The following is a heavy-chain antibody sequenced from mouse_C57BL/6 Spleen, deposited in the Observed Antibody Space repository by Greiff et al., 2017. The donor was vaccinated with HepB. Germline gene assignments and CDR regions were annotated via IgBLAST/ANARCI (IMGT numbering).Heavy chain of an antibody. D-gene: IGHD1-1*01. CDR3: ARIPYYYGSSYWYFYV. CDR1: GYTFTSYW. V-gene: IGHV1-53*01. J-gene: IGHJ1*03. Sequence: QVQLQQPGTELVKPGASVKLSCKASGYTFTSYWMHWVKQRPGQGLEWIGNINPSNGGTNYNEKFKSKATLTVDKSSSTAYMQLSSLTSEDSAVYYCARIPYYYGSSYWYFYVWGTGTTVTVSS. CDR2: INPSNGGT.